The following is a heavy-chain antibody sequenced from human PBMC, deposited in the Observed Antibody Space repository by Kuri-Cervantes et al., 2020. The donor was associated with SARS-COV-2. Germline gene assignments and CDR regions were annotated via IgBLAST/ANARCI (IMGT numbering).Heavy chain of an antibody. D-gene: IGHD6-13*01. V-gene: IGHV4-38-2*02. CDR2: IYHSGST. CDR3: ARGGNIAAAGTFYYYYMDV. CDR1: GYSISSGYY. Sequence: SETLSLTCTVSGYSISSGYYWGWIRQPPGKGLEWIGSIYHSGSTYYNPSLKSRVTMSVDTSKNQFSLKLSSVTAADTAVYYCARGGNIAAAGTFYYYYMDVWGKGTKVTVSS. J-gene: IGHJ6*03.